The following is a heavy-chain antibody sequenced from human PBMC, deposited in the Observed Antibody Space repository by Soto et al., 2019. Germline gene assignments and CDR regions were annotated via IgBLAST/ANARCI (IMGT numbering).Heavy chain of an antibody. Sequence: QVQLVQSGAEVKKPGASVKVSCKASGYTFTSYGISWVRRAAGQGLEWMGWISAYNGNTNYAQKLQGRVTMTTDTSTSTAYMELRSLRSDDSFVYYCARDSAAAGPFDYWGQGTLVTVSS. J-gene: IGHJ4*02. D-gene: IGHD6-13*01. CDR3: ARDSAAAGPFDY. CDR2: ISAYNGNT. CDR1: GYTFTSYG. V-gene: IGHV1-18*01.